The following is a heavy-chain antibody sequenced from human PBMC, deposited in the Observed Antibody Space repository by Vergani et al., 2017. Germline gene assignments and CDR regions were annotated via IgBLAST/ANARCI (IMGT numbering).Heavy chain of an antibody. D-gene: IGHD1-26*01. J-gene: IGHJ3*02. CDR3: ARSRPLYSGSPDAFDI. V-gene: IGHV5-51*01. CDR1: GYSFTSYW. Sequence: EVQLVQSGAEVKKPGESLKISCKGSGYSFTSYWIGWVRQMPGKGLEWMGIIYPGDSDTRYSPSFQGQVTISADEYISTAYLQWSSLKASDTAMYYCARSRPLYSGSPDAFDIWGQGTMVTVSS. CDR2: IYPGDSDT.